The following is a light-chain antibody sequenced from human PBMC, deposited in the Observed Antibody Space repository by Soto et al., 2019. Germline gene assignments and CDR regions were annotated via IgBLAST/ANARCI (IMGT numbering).Light chain of an antibody. J-gene: IGLJ1*01. V-gene: IGLV2-14*03. CDR2: DVS. CDR1: SSDVGGSNY. Sequence: QSVLTQPASVSGSPGHSITISCTGTSSDVGGSNYVSWYQQHPGKAPKLMIYDVSNRPSGVSNRFSGSKSGNTASLTISGLPAEDEADYYCGSYSSSSTLYVFGTGTKVTVL. CDR3: GSYSSSSTLYV.